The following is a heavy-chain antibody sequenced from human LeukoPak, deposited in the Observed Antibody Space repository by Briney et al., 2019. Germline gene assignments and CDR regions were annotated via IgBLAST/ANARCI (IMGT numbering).Heavy chain of an antibody. Sequence: PGGSLRLSCAVSGFTFSGFGMHWVRQAPGKGLEWVAVISYDGNNKFYGDSVKGRFTISRDNSKDTLYPQMTSLRPEDTAIYYCAKLWGTYDPLDIWGQGTLVTVSS. CDR2: ISYDGNNK. CDR1: GFTFSGFG. D-gene: IGHD3-16*01. V-gene: IGHV3-30*18. J-gene: IGHJ3*02. CDR3: AKLWGTYDPLDI.